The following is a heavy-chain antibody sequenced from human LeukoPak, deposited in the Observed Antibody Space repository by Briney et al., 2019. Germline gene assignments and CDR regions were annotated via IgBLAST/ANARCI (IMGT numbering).Heavy chain of an antibody. Sequence: GGSLXLSCAASGFTFSTYXMTXXRQAPGKRPEWXAXXKPXGGXXXXXXSVKGRFXXXXXXAKNSLYLQMSSLRAEDTAIYYCARGTYWLYYWGQGTLVTVSS. V-gene: IGHV3-7*01. CDR1: GFTFSTYX. CDR2: XKPXGGXX. J-gene: IGHJ4*02. CDR3: ARGTYWLYY. D-gene: IGHD3-9*01.